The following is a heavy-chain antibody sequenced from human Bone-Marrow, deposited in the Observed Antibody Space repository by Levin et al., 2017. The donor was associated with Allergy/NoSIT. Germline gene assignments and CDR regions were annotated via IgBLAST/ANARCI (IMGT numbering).Heavy chain of an antibody. V-gene: IGHV3-48*01. Sequence: GALRLSCAASGFTFSTYSVNWVRQAPGKGLEWVSYISSGSTIMYYADSVKGRFTISRDNAKNSVYLQMNSLRADDTAVYHCGHTYGYRGIGYWGQGTLVTVSS. CDR3: GHTYGYRGIGY. D-gene: IGHD5-18*01. J-gene: IGHJ4*02. CDR1: GFTFSTYS. CDR2: ISSGSTIM.